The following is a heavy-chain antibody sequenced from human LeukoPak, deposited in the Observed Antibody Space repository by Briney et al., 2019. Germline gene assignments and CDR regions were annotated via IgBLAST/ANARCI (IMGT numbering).Heavy chain of an antibody. Sequence: GGSLRLSCAASGFTFSSYGMHWVRQAPGKGLEWVAFIRYDGSNKYYADSVKGRFTISRDNSKNTLYLQMNSLRAEDTAVYYCARDWSCSGGSCNWFDPWGQGTLVTVSS. D-gene: IGHD2-15*01. CDR1: GFTFSSYG. V-gene: IGHV3-30*02. CDR2: IRYDGSNK. J-gene: IGHJ5*02. CDR3: ARDWSCSGGSCNWFDP.